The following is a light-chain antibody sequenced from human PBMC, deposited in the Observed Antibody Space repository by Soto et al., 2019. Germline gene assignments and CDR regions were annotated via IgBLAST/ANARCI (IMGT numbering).Light chain of an antibody. V-gene: IGLV2-23*01. CDR3: CAYAGSNTLV. Sequence: HSVLTQPASVSGSPGQSITISCTGTSSDVGSYNLVSWYQQHPGKAPKLMIYEGNKRPSGVSNRFSASKSGNTASLTISGLQAEDEADYYCCAYAGSNTLVFGGGTKLTVL. CDR1: SSDVGSYNL. CDR2: EGN. J-gene: IGLJ2*01.